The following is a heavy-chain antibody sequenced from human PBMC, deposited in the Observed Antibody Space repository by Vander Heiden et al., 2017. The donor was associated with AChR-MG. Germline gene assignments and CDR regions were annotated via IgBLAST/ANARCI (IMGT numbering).Heavy chain of an antibody. CDR3: ARLSWALLTGYYYDI. V-gene: IGHV3-9*01. J-gene: IGHJ3*02. CDR2: ISWNSGSI. CDR1: GFTFDDYA. Sequence: EVQLVESGGGLVQPGRSLRLSCAASGFTFDDYAMHWVRQAPGKGLEWVSGISWNSGSIGYADSVKGRFTISRDNAKNSLYLQMNSLRAEDTALYYCARLSWALLTGYYYDIWGQGKMVTVSS. D-gene: IGHD3-9*01.